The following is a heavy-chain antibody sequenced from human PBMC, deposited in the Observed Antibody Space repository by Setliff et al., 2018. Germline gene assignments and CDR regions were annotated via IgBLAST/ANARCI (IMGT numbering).Heavy chain of an antibody. CDR1: DGSMTSGSYY. J-gene: IGHJ4*02. Sequence: KTSETLSLTCSVSDGSMTSGSYYWGWIRQPPGKGLEWIGRIYYRGDTYYNPSLKGRLTISVDTAQNQFSLRLTSVTAADTAVYYCARTGTYRYFDYWGQGALVTVSS. CDR2: IYYRGDT. CDR3: ARTGTYRYFDY. D-gene: IGHD1-1*01. V-gene: IGHV4-39*01.